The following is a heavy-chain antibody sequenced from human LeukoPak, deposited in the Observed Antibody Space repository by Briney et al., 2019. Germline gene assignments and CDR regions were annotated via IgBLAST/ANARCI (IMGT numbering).Heavy chain of an antibody. Sequence: PSETLSLTCAVYGGSFSGYYWGWIRQPPGKGLEWIGEINHSGSTNYNPSLKSRVTISVDTSKNQFSLKLSSVTAADTAVYYCARYGGLRSDYWGQGTLVTVSS. CDR1: GGSFSGYY. V-gene: IGHV4-34*01. CDR3: ARYGGLRSDY. J-gene: IGHJ4*02. D-gene: IGHD4-17*01. CDR2: INHSGST.